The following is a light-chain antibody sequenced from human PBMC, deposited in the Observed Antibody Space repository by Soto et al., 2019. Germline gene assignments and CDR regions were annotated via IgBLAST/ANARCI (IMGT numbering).Light chain of an antibody. Sequence: DIQMTQSPSSLSAFVGDRVTITCRASQDIANFLAWSQQKPGKVPKLLISAASTLQSVVPSRFRGSGSANDFTIAISSLQPEDVATYYCQKCKVAPFTFGGGTKVDIK. CDR3: QKCKVAPFT. V-gene: IGKV1-27*01. CDR2: AAS. CDR1: QDIANF. J-gene: IGKJ4*01.